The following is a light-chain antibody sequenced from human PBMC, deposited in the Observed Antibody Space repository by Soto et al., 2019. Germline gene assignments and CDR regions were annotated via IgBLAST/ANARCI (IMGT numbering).Light chain of an antibody. Sequence: QSALTQPPSASGSPGQSVTISCAGTTSDVGGYNFVSWYQQHPGKAPKLMTYEVNKRPSGVPARFSGSKSGNTASLTVSGLQAEDEADYYCSSYAGFNYVFGTGTKLTVL. CDR3: SSYAGFNYV. V-gene: IGLV2-8*01. CDR2: EVN. CDR1: TSDVGGYNF. J-gene: IGLJ1*01.